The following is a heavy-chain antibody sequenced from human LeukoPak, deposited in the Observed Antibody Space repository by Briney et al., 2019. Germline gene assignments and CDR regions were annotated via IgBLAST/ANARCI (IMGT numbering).Heavy chain of an antibody. CDR1: GFTFSSYG. CDR2: ISYDGSNK. V-gene: IGHV3-30*03. Sequence: GRSLRLSCAASGFTFSSYGMHWVRQAPGKGLEWVAVISYDGSNKYYADSVKGRFTISRDNSKNTLYLQMNSLRAEDTAVYYCARVKGSSTFDYCGQGTLVTVSS. D-gene: IGHD2-2*01. CDR3: ARVKGSSTFDY. J-gene: IGHJ4*02.